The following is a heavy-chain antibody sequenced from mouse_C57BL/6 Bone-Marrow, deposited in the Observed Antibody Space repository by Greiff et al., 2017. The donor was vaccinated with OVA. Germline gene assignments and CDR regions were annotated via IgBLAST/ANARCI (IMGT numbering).Heavy chain of an antibody. CDR1: GYTFTDYN. CDR3: ARGAYSKVFAY. J-gene: IGHJ3*01. Sequence: EVKLQESGPELVKPGASVKMSCKASGYTFTDYNMHWVKQSHGKSLEWIGYINPNNGGTSYNQKFKGKATLTVNKSSSTAYMELRSLTSEDSAVYYCARGAYSKVFAYWGQGTLVTVSA. V-gene: IGHV1-22*01. D-gene: IGHD2-5*01. CDR2: INPNNGGT.